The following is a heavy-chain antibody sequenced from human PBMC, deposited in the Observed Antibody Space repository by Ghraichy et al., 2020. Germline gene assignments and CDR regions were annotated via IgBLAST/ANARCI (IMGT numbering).Heavy chain of an antibody. CDR3: ARDTMVRVNNWFDP. CDR2: IYYSGST. J-gene: IGHJ5*02. D-gene: IGHD3-10*01. V-gene: IGHV4-39*07. CDR1: GGSISSSSYY. Sequence: ETLSLTCTVSGGSISSSSYYWGWIRQPPGKGLEWIGSIYYSGSTYYNPSLKSRVTISVDTSKNQFSLKLSSVTAADTAVYYCARDTMVRVNNWFDPRGQGTLVTVSS.